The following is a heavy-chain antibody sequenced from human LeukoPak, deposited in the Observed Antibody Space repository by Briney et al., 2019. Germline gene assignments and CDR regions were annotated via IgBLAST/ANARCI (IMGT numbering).Heavy chain of an antibody. V-gene: IGHV4-39*01. Sequence: PSETLSLTCTVSGGSISSSSYYWGWIRQPPGKGLEWIGSIYYSGSTYYNPSLKSRVTISVDTSKNQFSLKLSSVTAADTAVYYCARATDSFHSSGHYYVFDYWGQGTLVTVSS. J-gene: IGHJ4*02. CDR1: GGSISSSSYY. D-gene: IGHD3-22*01. CDR3: ARATDSFHSSGHYYVFDY. CDR2: IYYSGST.